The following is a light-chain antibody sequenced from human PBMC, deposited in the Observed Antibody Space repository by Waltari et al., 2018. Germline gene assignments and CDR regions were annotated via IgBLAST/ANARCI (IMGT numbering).Light chain of an antibody. V-gene: IGLV8-61*01. J-gene: IGLJ3*02. Sequence: QTVVTQEPSFSVSPGGTVTPTCALTSGSVSTGYFPSWYQQTPGQAPRTLIYSTDTRSSGVPDRFSGSILGNKAALTITGAQADDESDYYCVLYMGRGIWVFGGGTKLTVL. CDR1: SGSVSTGYF. CDR2: STD. CDR3: VLYMGRGIWV.